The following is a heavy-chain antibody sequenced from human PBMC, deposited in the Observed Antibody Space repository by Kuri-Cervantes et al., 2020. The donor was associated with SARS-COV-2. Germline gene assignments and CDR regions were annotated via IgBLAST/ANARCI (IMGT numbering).Heavy chain of an antibody. Sequence: SVKVSCKASGGTFSSYAISWVRQAPGQGLEWMGGISPIFGTANYAQKFQGRVTITTDESTSTAYMELSSLRAEDTAVYYCAREAYCGGDCYPPFLWDWGQGTLVTVSS. D-gene: IGHD2-21*01. V-gene: IGHV1-69*05. CDR2: ISPIFGTA. CDR1: GGTFSSYA. CDR3: AREAYCGGDCYPPFLWD. J-gene: IGHJ4*02.